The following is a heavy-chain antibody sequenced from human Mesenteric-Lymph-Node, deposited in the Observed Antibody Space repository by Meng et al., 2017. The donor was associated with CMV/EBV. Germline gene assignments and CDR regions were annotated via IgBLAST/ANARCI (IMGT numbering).Heavy chain of an antibody. CDR1: GFTFSSYE. CDR3: ARGAASYFDY. V-gene: IGHV3-21*01. J-gene: IGHJ4*02. Sequence: GESLKISCAASGFTFSSYEMNWVRQAPGKGLEWVSSISSSSSYIYYADSVKGRFTISRDNAKNSLYLQMNSLRAEDTAVYYCARGAASYFDYWGQGTLVTVSS. CDR2: ISSSSSYI.